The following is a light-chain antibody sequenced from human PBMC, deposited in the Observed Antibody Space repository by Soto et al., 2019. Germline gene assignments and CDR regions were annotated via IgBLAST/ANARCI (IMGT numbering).Light chain of an antibody. J-gene: IGKJ1*01. CDR2: GAS. CDR1: QSVSNN. V-gene: IGKV3-15*01. Sequence: EIVMTQSPATLSVSPGERATLSCRASQSVSNNFAWYQKKPGQAPRLLIYGASTRATGIPARFSGGGSGTEFTLTISSLQSEDFAVYYCQQYNNWWTFGQGTRVEIK. CDR3: QQYNNWWT.